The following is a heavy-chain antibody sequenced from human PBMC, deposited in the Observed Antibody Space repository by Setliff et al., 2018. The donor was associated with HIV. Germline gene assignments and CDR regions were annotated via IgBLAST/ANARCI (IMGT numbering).Heavy chain of an antibody. CDR3: ARRRSSGWYHYFDY. V-gene: IGHV4-39*07. CDR2: IYYSGST. J-gene: IGHJ4*02. CDR1: GGSISNSRYY. Sequence: SETLSLTCTVSGGSISNSRYYWSWIRQPPGKGLEWIGSIYYSGSTYYNPSLKSRVTISVDTSKNQFSLKLSSVTAADTAVYYCARRRSSGWYHYFDYWGQGTLVTV. D-gene: IGHD6-19*01.